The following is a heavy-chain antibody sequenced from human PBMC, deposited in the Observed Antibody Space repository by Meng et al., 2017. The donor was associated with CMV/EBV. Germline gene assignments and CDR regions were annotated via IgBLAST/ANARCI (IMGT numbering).Heavy chain of an antibody. J-gene: IGHJ4*02. CDR2: INPNSGGT. D-gene: IGHD5-24*01. CDR3: ARVQVRGEMATPAGY. CDR1: GYTFTGYY. V-gene: IGHV1-2*02. Sequence: RSGGEVKNTGASVKVSCKASGYTFTGYYMHWVRQAPGQGLEWMGWINPNSGGTNYAQKFQGRVTMTRDTSISTAYMELSRLRSDDTAVYYCARVQVRGEMATPAGYWGQGTLVTVSS.